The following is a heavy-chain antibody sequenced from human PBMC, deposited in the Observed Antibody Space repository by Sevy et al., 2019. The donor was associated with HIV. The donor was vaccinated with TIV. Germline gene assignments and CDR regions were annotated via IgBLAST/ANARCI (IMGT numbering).Heavy chain of an antibody. Sequence: GGSLRLSCAASGFTFSSYAMSWVRQAPGKGLEWVSAISGSGGSTYYADSVKGRFTISRDNSKNTLYLQMKSLRAEDTAVYYCAKDRCSGGSCYEAPVFDYWGQGTLVTVSS. CDR2: ISGSGGST. CDR1: GFTFSSYA. D-gene: IGHD2-15*01. V-gene: IGHV3-23*01. CDR3: AKDRCSGGSCYEAPVFDY. J-gene: IGHJ4*02.